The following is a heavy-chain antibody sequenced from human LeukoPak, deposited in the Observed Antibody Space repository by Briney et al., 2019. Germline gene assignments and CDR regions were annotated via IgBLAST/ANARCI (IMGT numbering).Heavy chain of an antibody. J-gene: IGHJ4*02. Sequence: GGSLRLSCAASGFTFSSYSMNWVRQAPGKGLEWVSSISSSSSYIYYADSVKGQFTISRDNAKNSLYLQMNSLRAEDTAVYYCARGPRAGYFDYWGQGTLVTVSS. D-gene: IGHD3-9*01. CDR1: GFTFSSYS. CDR2: ISSSSSYI. CDR3: ARGPRAGYFDY. V-gene: IGHV3-21*01.